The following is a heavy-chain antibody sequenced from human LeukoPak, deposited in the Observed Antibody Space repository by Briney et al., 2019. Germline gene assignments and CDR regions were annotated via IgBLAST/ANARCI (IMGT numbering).Heavy chain of an antibody. V-gene: IGHV4-30-4*01. Sequence: SHTLSLTCTVSSGSIRSGDYYWRSIRQPPARGVEWIGYIYSSGNAYYNPSLKSRLTISLDTSKNQFSLKLTAVTAADTAVYYCARNSRKSFDTWGQGTLVTVSS. J-gene: IGHJ5*02. CDR1: SGSIRSGDYY. CDR3: ARNSRKSFDT. D-gene: IGHD4-23*01. CDR2: IYSSGNA.